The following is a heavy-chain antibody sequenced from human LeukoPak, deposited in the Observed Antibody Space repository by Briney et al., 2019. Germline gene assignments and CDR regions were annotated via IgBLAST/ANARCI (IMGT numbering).Heavy chain of an antibody. D-gene: IGHD2-15*01. V-gene: IGHV3-23*01. CDR2: ISVVGGST. Sequence: GGSLRLSSAASGFTFSNDTMSGVRRPPGGGVEWGSAISVVGGSTYYAESVKGLYTMSRDNSKNTVDLQMNSLRVEATAISYCAKMADGFSGVSRSYYYLDVWGKGTTVTVSS. J-gene: IGHJ6*03. CDR3: AKMADGFSGVSRSYYYLDV. CDR1: GFTFSNDT.